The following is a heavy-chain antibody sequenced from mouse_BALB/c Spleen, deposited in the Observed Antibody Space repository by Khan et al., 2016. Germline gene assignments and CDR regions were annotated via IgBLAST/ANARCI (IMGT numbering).Heavy chain of an antibody. CDR2: ILPGSGYS. Sequence: QVQLKESGAELMKPGASVKISCKATGYTFSNYWIEWVKQRPGHGLEWIGDILPGSGYSNSNENFKGKATFTADASSNTAYMQLISLTSADSAVYFCARAWYSMDYWGQGTSVTVSS. CDR1: GYTFSNYW. CDR3: ARAWYSMDY. V-gene: IGHV1-9*01. J-gene: IGHJ4*01.